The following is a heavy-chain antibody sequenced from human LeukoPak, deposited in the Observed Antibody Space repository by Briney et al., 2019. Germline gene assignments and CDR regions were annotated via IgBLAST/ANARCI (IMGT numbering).Heavy chain of an antibody. J-gene: IGHJ4*02. CDR2: INHSGST. CDR1: GGSFSGYY. Sequence: SETLSLTCAVYGGSFSGYYWSWIRQPPGKGLEWIGEINHSGSTNYNPSLKSRVTISVDTPKNQFSLRLSSVTAADTAVYYCARGLRYYYDSSGYYSPGFVDYWGQGTLVTVSS. V-gene: IGHV4-34*01. D-gene: IGHD3-22*01. CDR3: ARGLRYYYDSSGYYSPGFVDY.